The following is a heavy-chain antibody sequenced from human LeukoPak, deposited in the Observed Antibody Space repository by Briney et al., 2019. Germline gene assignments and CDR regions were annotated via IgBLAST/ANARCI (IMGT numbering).Heavy chain of an antibody. J-gene: IGHJ4*02. V-gene: IGHV3-30*02. CDR1: GFTFSSYG. CDR2: IRYDGSNK. D-gene: IGHD2-8*01. Sequence: GGSLRLSCAASGFTFSSYGMHWVRQAPGKGLEWVAFIRYDGSNKYYADSVKGRFTISRDNSKNTLYLQMNSLRAEDTAVYYCAREKKRMVWLPDYWGQGALVTVSS. CDR3: AREKKRMVWLPDY.